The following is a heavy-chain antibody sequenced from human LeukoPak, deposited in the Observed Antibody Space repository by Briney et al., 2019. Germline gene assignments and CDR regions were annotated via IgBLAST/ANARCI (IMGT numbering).Heavy chain of an antibody. CDR1: GYTFTSYV. CDR3: ARGGDDYGDYDF. D-gene: IGHD4-17*01. V-gene: IGHV1-8*01. CDR2: MNPNSANT. J-gene: IGHJ4*02. Sequence: ASVKVSCKASGYTFTSYVINWVRQATGQGREWMGWMNPNSANTGYAQEFQGRVTMTRNNSISTAYMELSRLRSEDTAVYYCARGGDDYGDYDFWGQGTLVTVSS.